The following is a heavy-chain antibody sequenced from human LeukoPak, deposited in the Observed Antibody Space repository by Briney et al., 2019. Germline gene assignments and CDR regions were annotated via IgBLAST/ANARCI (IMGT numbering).Heavy chain of an antibody. CDR1: GGSISSYY. J-gene: IGHJ5*02. CDR3: ARHLTDYGDAGWFDP. D-gene: IGHD4-17*01. V-gene: IGHV4-59*08. Sequence: SETLSLTCTVSGGSISSYYWSWIRQPPGKGLEWIGYIYYSGSTNYNPSLKSRVTISVDTSKNQFSLKLSSVPPADTAVYYCARHLTDYGDAGWFDPWGQGTLVTVSS. CDR2: IYYSGST.